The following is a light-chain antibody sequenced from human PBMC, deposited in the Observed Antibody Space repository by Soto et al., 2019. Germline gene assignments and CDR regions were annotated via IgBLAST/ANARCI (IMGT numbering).Light chain of an antibody. J-gene: IGLJ1*01. CDR2: EVS. CDR1: SSDVGGYNY. Sequence: QSALTQPPSASGSPGQSVTIFCTGTSSDVGGYNYVSWYQQHPGKAPKLIISEVSKRPSGVPDRFSGSKSGNTASLTVSGLQAEDEADYYCSSYAGSNNYVFGTGTKVTVL. V-gene: IGLV2-8*01. CDR3: SSYAGSNNYV.